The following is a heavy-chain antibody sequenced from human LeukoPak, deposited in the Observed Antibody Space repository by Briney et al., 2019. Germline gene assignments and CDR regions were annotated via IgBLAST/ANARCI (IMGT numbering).Heavy chain of an antibody. J-gene: IGHJ1*01. CDR3: AREMPIAAAGSAEYFQH. CDR1: GYTFTGYY. CDR2: INPNSGGT. V-gene: IGHV1-2*02. Sequence: ASVKVSCKASGYTFTGYYMHWVRQAPGQGLEWMGWINPNSGGTNYAQKFQGRVTVTRDTSISTAYMELSRLRSDDTAVYYCAREMPIAAAGSAEYFQHWGQGTLVTVSS. D-gene: IGHD6-13*01.